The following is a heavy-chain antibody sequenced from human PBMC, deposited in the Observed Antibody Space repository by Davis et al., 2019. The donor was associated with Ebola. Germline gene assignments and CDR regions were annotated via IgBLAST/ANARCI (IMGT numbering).Heavy chain of an antibody. CDR2: IIPIFGTA. J-gene: IGHJ6*02. Sequence: AASVKVSCKASGGTFSSYAISWVRQAPGQGLEWMGGIIPIFGTANYAQKFQGRVTITADKSTSTAYMELSILRYEDTAVYYCATLDILTAYVSYAMDVWGQGTTVTVS. D-gene: IGHD3-9*01. CDR1: GGTFSSYA. V-gene: IGHV1-69*06. CDR3: ATLDILTAYVSYAMDV.